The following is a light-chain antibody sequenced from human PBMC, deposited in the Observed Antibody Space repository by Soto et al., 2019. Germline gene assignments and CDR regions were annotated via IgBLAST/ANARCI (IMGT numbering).Light chain of an antibody. J-gene: IGLJ1*01. CDR3: SSYTSSSTLV. V-gene: IGLV2-14*01. CDR1: SSDVGGYNY. CDR2: EVS. Sequence: QSALTQPASVSGSPGQSITISCTGTSSDVGGYNYVSWYQQHPGKAPKLMIYEVSNRPSGVSNRFSGYKSGNTASLRISGLQPEDEADYYCSSYTSSSTLVFGTGTKLTVL.